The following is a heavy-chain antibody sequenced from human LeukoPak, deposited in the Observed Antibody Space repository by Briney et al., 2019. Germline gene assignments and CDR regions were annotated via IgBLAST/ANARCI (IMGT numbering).Heavy chain of an antibody. CDR3: APGYYSYNRTV. Sequence: SVKVSCKASGGTFSSYAISWVRQAPGQGLEWMGGIIPIFGTTNYAQKFQDRVTITADKSTSTAYMELSSLRSEDTAVYYCAPGYYSYNRTVGAKGTTSP. CDR2: IIPIFGTT. D-gene: IGHD1-14*01. CDR1: GGTFSSYA. V-gene: IGHV1-69*06. J-gene: IGHJ6*03.